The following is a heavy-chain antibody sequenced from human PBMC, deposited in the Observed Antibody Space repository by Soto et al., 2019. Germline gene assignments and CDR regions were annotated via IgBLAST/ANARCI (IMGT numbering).Heavy chain of an antibody. CDR1: GYTFTSYG. CDR2: ISAYNGNT. CDR3: ARMEQQLVLFPDSYDDGMDA. Sequence: QVQLVQSGAEVKKPGASVKVSCKASGYTFTSYGISWVRQAPGQGLEWMGWISAYNGNTNYAQKLQGRVTMTTDTAXXTXYXELRRLRSDDTAVYYCARMEQQLVLFPDSYDDGMDAWGQGTTVTVSS. D-gene: IGHD6-13*01. J-gene: IGHJ6*02. V-gene: IGHV1-18*01.